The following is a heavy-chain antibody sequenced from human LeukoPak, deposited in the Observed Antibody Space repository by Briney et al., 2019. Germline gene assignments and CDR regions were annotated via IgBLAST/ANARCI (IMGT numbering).Heavy chain of an antibody. CDR2: ISSSSSTI. J-gene: IGHJ4*02. V-gene: IGHV3-48*01. CDR1: GFTFSIYS. Sequence: GGSLRLSCAASGFTFSIYSMNWVRQAPGKGLEWVSYISSSSSTIYYADSAKGRFTISRDNAKNSLYLQMNSLRAEDTAVYYCATSNHIAAAGTWGQGTLVTVSS. D-gene: IGHD6-13*01. CDR3: ATSNHIAAAGT.